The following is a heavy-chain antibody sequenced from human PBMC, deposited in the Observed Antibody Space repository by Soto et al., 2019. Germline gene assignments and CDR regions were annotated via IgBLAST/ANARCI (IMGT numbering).Heavy chain of an antibody. V-gene: IGHV3-53*01. CDR3: ARDLTLAYSGSYSDIINDAFDI. D-gene: IGHD1-26*01. CDR1: GFTVSSNY. J-gene: IGHJ3*02. CDR2: IYSGGST. Sequence: EVQLVESGGGLIQPGGSLRLSCAASGFTVSSNYMSWVRQAPGKGLEWVSVIYSGGSTYYADSAKGRFTISRDNSKNTLYLQMNSLRAEDTAVYYCARDLTLAYSGSYSDIINDAFDIWGQGTMVTVSS.